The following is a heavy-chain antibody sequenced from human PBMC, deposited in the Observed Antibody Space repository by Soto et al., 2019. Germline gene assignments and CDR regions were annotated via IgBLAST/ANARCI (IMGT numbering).Heavy chain of an antibody. Sequence: QVQLVQSGAEVKKPGASVKISCKASGYTFTDYTVQWVRQAPGQRLEWMGWINAGNGNTKYSQIFQGRITVTRDTCASPAYMDLSSLTSEDSAVYYCAKGRYCSGGYCFSESHFDCWGQGTLVTVSS. V-gene: IGHV1-3*01. CDR3: AKGRYCSGGYCFSESHFDC. J-gene: IGHJ4*02. CDR1: GYTFTDYT. CDR2: INAGNGNT. D-gene: IGHD2-15*01.